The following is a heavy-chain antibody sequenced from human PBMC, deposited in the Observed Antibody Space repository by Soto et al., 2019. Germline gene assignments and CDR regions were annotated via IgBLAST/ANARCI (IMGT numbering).Heavy chain of an antibody. V-gene: IGHV4-34*01. J-gene: IGHJ4*02. D-gene: IGHD3-16*02. CDR3: ARGKLSDYVWGSYRYHFDY. Sequence: SETLSLTCAVYGGSFSGYYWSWIRQPPGKGLEWIGEINHSGSTNYNPSLKSRVTISVDTSKNQFSLKLSSVTAADTAVYYCARGKLSDYVWGSYRYHFDYWGQGAVVTVSS. CDR2: INHSGST. CDR1: GGSFSGYY.